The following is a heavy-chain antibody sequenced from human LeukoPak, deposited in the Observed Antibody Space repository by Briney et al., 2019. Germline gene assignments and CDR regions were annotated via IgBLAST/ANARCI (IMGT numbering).Heavy chain of an antibody. Sequence: SETLSLTCTVSGGSISSSSYHWGWIRQPPGKGLEWIGSIYYSGSTYYNPSLKSRVTISVDTSKNQFSLKLSSVTAADTAVYYCARHFSDIVVVPAAIDYWGQGTLVTVSS. CDR2: IYYSGST. CDR1: GGSISSSSYH. D-gene: IGHD2-2*01. V-gene: IGHV4-39*01. J-gene: IGHJ4*02. CDR3: ARHFSDIVVVPAAIDY.